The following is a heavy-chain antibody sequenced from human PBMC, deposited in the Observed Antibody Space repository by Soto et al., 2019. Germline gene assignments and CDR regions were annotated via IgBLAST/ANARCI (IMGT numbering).Heavy chain of an antibody. D-gene: IGHD1-1*01. CDR1: GGSITSGKYY. CDR3: ARRDVGGTYPNGFDP. J-gene: IGHJ5*02. V-gene: IGHV4-30-4*01. CDR2: IYFTGET. Sequence: QVQLQESGPGLVKPSQTLSLTCSVSGGSITSGKYYWSWLRQAPGKGLEWIGNIYFTGETYYNPSLKSRLRISRDTSKNQFFLSLRSVTVADTAVYYCARRDVGGTYPNGFDPWGQGALVTVSA.